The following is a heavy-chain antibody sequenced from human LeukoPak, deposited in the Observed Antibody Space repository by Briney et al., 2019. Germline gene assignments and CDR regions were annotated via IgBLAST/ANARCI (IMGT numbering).Heavy chain of an antibody. CDR3: AKDRVLDY. Sequence: GGSLRLSCAASGFTFSTYGMNWVRQDPGKGLEWVSSISSSSTYIYYADSVKGRVTSSRENAKNSVYLQMNSLRAEDTAVYYCAKDRVLDYWGQGTLVTVSS. CDR2: ISSSSTYI. J-gene: IGHJ4*02. V-gene: IGHV3-21*01. CDR1: GFTFSTYG.